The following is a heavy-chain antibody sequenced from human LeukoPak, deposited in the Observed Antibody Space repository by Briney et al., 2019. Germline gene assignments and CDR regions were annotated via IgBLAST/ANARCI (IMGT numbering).Heavy chain of an antibody. D-gene: IGHD1-26*01. CDR1: GGTFSSYA. V-gene: IGHV1-69*05. Sequence: ASVKVSCKASGGTFSSYAISWVRQAPGQGLEWMGGIIPIFGTANYAQKFRGRVTITTDESTSTAYMELSSLRSEDTAVYYCARLSGSYNNFDYWGQGTLVTVSS. CDR2: IIPIFGTA. CDR3: ARLSGSYNNFDY. J-gene: IGHJ4*02.